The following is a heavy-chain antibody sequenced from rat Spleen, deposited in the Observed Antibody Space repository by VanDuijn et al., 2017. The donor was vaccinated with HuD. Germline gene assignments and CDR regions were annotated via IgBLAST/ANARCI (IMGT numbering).Heavy chain of an antibody. J-gene: IGHJ2*01. CDR2: ITNSGGST. D-gene: IGHD1-2*01. Sequence: EVQLVESGGGLVQPGRSLKLSCAASGFTFSDYGMAWVRQAPTKGLEWVASITNSGGSTYYRDSVKGRFTISRDNAKSTLYLQVNSLRSEDTATYYCSREYYYTGDYWGQGVMVTVSS. CDR1: GFTFSDYG. CDR3: SREYYYTGDY. V-gene: IGHV5S13*01.